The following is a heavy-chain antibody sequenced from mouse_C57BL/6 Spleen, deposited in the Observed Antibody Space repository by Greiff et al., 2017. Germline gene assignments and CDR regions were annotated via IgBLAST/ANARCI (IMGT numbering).Heavy chain of an antibody. D-gene: IGHD3-3*01. J-gene: IGHJ3*01. V-gene: IGHV5-17*01. Sequence: VTLVASGGGFVKPGGSLKLSCAASGFTFRDYGMHWVRQAPEQGLEWVAYISSCSSTLYYAHTVKGRFTFSRDNANNTLFLHITSLTSEDTAMLDCARPNRAPAYWGQGTMVTVSA. CDR1: GFTFRDYG. CDR3: ARPNRAPAY. CDR2: ISSCSSTL.